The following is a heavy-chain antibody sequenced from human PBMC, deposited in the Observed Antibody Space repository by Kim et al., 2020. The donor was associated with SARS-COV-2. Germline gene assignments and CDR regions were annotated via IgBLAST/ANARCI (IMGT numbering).Heavy chain of an antibody. CDR3: ARGPTSRYYDGWGIYY. CDR1: GFSVSNHY. D-gene: IGHD3-10*01. V-gene: IGHV3-66*01. J-gene: IGHJ4*01. CDR2: LYAGGNT. Sequence: GGSLRLSCEASGFSVSNHYMTWVRQPPGAGLEWVSVLYAGGNTYYADSVQGRSSISRDKSNNTLYLQMNNLKIEDTALYYCARGPTSRYYDGWGIYYCG.